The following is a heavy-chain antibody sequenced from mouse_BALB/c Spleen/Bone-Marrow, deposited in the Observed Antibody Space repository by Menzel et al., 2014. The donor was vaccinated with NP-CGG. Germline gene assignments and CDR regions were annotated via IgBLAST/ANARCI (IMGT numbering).Heavy chain of an antibody. CDR1: DYTFTTYW. V-gene: IGHV1-7*01. D-gene: IGHD4-1*01. J-gene: IGHJ3*01. CDR2: IDPRTGYT. CDR3: ARYWDAY. Sequence: QVQLKESGAELAKPGASVKMSCKVSDYTFTTYWMHWVKQRPGQGLEWIGYIDPRTGYTEYDQKFKDKATLTADKSSSTAYMQLCSLTSEDSAVYYCARYWDAYWGQGTLVTVSA.